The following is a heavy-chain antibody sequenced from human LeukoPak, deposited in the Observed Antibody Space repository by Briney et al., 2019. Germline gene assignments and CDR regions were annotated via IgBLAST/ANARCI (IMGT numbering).Heavy chain of an antibody. Sequence: ASVKVSCKASGYTFTGYYMHWVRQAPGQGLEWMGWISAYNGNTNYAQKLQGRVTMTTDTSTSTAYMELRSLRSDDTAVYYCAGAWLAVAGTCQHWGQGTLVTVSS. CDR2: ISAYNGNT. V-gene: IGHV1-18*04. CDR3: AGAWLAVAGTCQH. D-gene: IGHD6-19*01. CDR1: GYTFTGYY. J-gene: IGHJ1*01.